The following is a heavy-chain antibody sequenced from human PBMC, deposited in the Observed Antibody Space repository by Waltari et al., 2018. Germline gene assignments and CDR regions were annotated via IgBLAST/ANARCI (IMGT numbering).Heavy chain of an antibody. V-gene: IGHV4-34*01. CDR1: GGSFSGYY. D-gene: IGHD1-1*01. CDR3: ARKETETYYYYYYMDV. Sequence: QVQLQQWGAGLLKSSETLSLTCAVYGGSFSGYYWSWIRQPPGKGLEWIGEINHSGSTNYNPSLTSRVTISVDTSKKQFSLKLSSVTAADSAVYFCARKETETYYYYYYMDVWGKGTTVTIPS. J-gene: IGHJ6*03. CDR2: INHSGST.